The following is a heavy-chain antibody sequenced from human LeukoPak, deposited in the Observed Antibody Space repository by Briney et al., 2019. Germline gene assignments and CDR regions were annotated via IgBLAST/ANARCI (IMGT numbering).Heavy chain of an antibody. V-gene: IGHV3-30-3*02. CDR3: AKSQRRSSTSCYNGFDY. D-gene: IGHD2-2*02. CDR1: GFTFSSDA. CDR2: ISYDGNKK. Sequence: GRSLRLSCAASGFTFSSDAMYWVRQAPGKGLEWVAIISYDGNKKYYADSVKGRFTISRDNSKNTLYLQMNSLRTEDTAVYYCAKSQRRSSTSCYNGFDYWGQGTLVTVSS. J-gene: IGHJ4*02.